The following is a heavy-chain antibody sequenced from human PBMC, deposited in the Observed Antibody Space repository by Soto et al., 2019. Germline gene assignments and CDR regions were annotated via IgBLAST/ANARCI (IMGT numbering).Heavy chain of an antibody. CDR3: AREGDGYPDY. CDR1: GFTFSSYG. Sequence: QVQLVESGGGVVQPGRSLRLSCAASGFTFSSYGMHWVRQAPGKGLEWVAVIWYDGSNKYYADSVKGRFTISRDNSKNTLYLQRNSRRAEDTAVYYCAREGDGYPDYWGQGTLVTVSS. J-gene: IGHJ4*02. CDR2: IWYDGSNK. D-gene: IGHD5-12*01. V-gene: IGHV3-33*01.